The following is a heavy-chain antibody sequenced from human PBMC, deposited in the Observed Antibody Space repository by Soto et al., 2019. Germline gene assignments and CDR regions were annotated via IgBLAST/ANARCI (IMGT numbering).Heavy chain of an antibody. CDR1: GFTFSSYV. V-gene: IGHV3-30-3*01. CDR2: ISYDGNNK. D-gene: IGHD2-15*01. Sequence: QVQLVESGGGVVQPGRSLRLSCAASGFTFSSYVMHWVRQAPGKGLEWVAIISYDGNNKYYADSVKGRFTISRDNSKNTLYLQMNSLRAEHTAVYYCARAGCDGGSCYTLVGLRYGMDVWGQGTTVTVSS. CDR3: ARAGCDGGSCYTLVGLRYGMDV. J-gene: IGHJ6*02.